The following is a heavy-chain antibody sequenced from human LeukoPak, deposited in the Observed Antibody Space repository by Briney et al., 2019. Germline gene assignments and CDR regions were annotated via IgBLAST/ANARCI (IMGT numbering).Heavy chain of an antibody. CDR1: GFTFSSYE. Sequence: GGSLRLSCAASGFTFSSYEMNWVRQAPGKGLEWVSYISSSGSTIYYADSVKGRFTISRDNAKNSLYLQMNSLRAEDTAIYYCATLSEVKWDYYFDYWGQGTLVTVSS. J-gene: IGHJ4*02. CDR2: ISSSGSTI. D-gene: IGHD1-26*01. CDR3: ATLSEVKWDYYFDY. V-gene: IGHV3-48*03.